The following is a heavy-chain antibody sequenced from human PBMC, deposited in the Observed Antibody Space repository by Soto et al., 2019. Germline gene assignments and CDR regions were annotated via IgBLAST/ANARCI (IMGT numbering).Heavy chain of an antibody. V-gene: IGHV3-23*01. Sequence: QLLESGGGLVQPGGSLRLSCAASGFTFSIYSMNWVRQAPGKGLEWVSLISGSGGSTHYADSVEGRFTISRDNSKNTLYMEMDSLRAEDTAVYYCAKVVKYDGLTGYYKGPDYYGMDVWGQGTTVTVSS. CDR1: GFTFSIYS. J-gene: IGHJ6*02. CDR3: AKVVKYDGLTGYYKGPDYYGMDV. D-gene: IGHD3-9*01. CDR2: ISGSGGST.